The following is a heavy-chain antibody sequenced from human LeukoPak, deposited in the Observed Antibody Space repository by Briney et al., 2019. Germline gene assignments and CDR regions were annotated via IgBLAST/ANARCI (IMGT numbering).Heavy chain of an antibody. J-gene: IGHJ6*04. V-gene: IGHV3-48*03. CDR2: ISSSGSTI. CDR3: AELGITMIGVV. Sequence: GGSLRLSCAASGFTFSSYEMNWVRQAPGKGLEWVSYISSSGSTIYYADSVKGRFTISRDNAKNSLYLQMNSLRAEDTAVYYCAELGITMIGVVWGKGTTVTVSS. D-gene: IGHD3-10*02. CDR1: GFTFSSYE.